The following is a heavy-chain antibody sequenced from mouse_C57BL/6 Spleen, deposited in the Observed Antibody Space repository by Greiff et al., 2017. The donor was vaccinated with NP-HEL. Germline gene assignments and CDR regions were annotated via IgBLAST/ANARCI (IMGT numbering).Heavy chain of an antibody. Sequence: VKLVESGPGLVAPSQSLSITCTVSGFSLPSYGVDWVRQSPGKGLEWLGVIWGVGSTNYNSALKSRLSISKDNSKSQVFLKMNSLQTDDTAMYYCARRDYYGSSFWFAYWGQGTLVTVSA. CDR3: ARRDYYGSSFWFAY. V-gene: IGHV2-6*01. CDR2: IWGVGST. D-gene: IGHD1-1*01. CDR1: GFSLPSYG. J-gene: IGHJ3*01.